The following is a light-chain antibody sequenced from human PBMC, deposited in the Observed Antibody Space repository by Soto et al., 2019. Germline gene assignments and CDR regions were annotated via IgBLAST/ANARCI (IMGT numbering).Light chain of an antibody. V-gene: IGKV3-20*01. J-gene: IGKJ4*01. CDR3: QQYTNWPLT. CDR1: QSVSNNY. Sequence: ELDRSGRALSLYDGERAALSCRAGQSVSNNYLAWYQQKPGQAPRLLIYGASSRATGVPDRFSASGSGTDLTLSISSLEPEDLAVYYCQQYTNWPLTFGGGTKLDIK. CDR2: GAS.